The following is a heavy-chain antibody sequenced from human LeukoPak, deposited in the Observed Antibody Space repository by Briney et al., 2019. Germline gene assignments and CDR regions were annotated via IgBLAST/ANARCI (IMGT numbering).Heavy chain of an antibody. D-gene: IGHD3-22*01. J-gene: IGHJ4*02. Sequence: PSETLSLTCAVYGGSFSGYYWSWIRQPPGKGLEWIGEINHSGSTNYNPSLKSRVTISVDTSKNQFSLKLSSVTAADTAVYYCARLRGAYYDSSGYSEDFDYWGQGTLVTVSS. CDR1: GGSFSGYY. V-gene: IGHV4-34*01. CDR2: INHSGST. CDR3: ARLRGAYYDSSGYSEDFDY.